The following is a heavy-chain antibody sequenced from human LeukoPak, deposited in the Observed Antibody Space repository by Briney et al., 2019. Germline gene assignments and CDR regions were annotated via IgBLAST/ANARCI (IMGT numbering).Heavy chain of an antibody. Sequence: SETLSLTCIVSGGSISSYYWSWIRQPAGKGLEWIGRIYTTGNTNYNPSLKSRVTMSIDTSKKQFSLKLSSVTAADTAVYYCARGKYYYDSNSSYRYFDPWDQGTLVTVSS. D-gene: IGHD3-22*01. CDR3: ARGKYYYDSNSSYRYFDP. V-gene: IGHV4-4*07. CDR1: GGSISSYY. J-gene: IGHJ5*02. CDR2: IYTTGNT.